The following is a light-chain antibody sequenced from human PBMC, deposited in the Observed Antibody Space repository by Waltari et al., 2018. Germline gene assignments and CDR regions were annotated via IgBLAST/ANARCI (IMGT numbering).Light chain of an antibody. CDR1: RGVSRN. CDR2: AAS. V-gene: IGKV3-15*01. CDR3: QQFNDWPRT. J-gene: IGKJ1*01. Sequence: EVVMTQFPATLSVSPGESATLSCRASRGVSRNIVWYQQRPGRAPRPLIYAASTRATDTPARCSGSGSGTEFSLTSSRLQSEEFAVYYCQQFNDWPRTFGQGTRVEIK.